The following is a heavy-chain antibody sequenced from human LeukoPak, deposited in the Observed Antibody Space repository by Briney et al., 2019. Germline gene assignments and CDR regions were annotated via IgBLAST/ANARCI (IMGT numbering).Heavy chain of an antibody. J-gene: IGHJ6*02. Sequence: GESLKISCKGSGYSFTSYWIGWVRQMPGKGLEWLGVIYPGDSDTRYSPSFQGQVTISADKSIRTAYLQWSSLKASDTAMYYCARLGYGSGKFKYYYYAMDVWGQGTTVTVSS. CDR1: GYSFTSYW. CDR3: ARLGYGSGKFKYYYYAMDV. D-gene: IGHD3-10*01. V-gene: IGHV5-51*01. CDR2: IYPGDSDT.